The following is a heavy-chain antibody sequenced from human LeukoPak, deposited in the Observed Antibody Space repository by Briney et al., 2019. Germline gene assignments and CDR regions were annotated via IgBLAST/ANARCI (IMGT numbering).Heavy chain of an antibody. CDR2: IKTDGSST. CDR3: ARDRNSGSWADV. Sequence: GGSLRLSCAASGFTFSSYWMHWVCQAPGEGLVWVSRIKTDGSSTSYADSVMGRFTISRDNAKNTLYLQMNSLRAEDTAVYYCARDRNSGSWADVWGQGTTVTVSS. J-gene: IGHJ6*02. CDR1: GFTFSSYW. D-gene: IGHD1-26*01. V-gene: IGHV3-74*01.